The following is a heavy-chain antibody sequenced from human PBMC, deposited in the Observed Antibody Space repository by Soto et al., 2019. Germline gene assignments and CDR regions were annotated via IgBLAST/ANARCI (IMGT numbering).Heavy chain of an antibody. D-gene: IGHD3-16*02. CDR2: ISWNSGSI. CDR1: GFTFDDYA. J-gene: IGHJ4*02. V-gene: IGHV3-9*01. Sequence: EVQLVESGGGLVQPGRSLRLSCAASGFTFDDYAMHWVRQAPGKGLEWVSGISWNSGSIGYEDYVNGRFTISRDNAKNSLYLQMNSLRDEDTALYYCEKEGREDDYVWGIYRQGRYFDYGGQGTLVTVSS. CDR3: EKEGREDDYVWGIYRQGRYFDY.